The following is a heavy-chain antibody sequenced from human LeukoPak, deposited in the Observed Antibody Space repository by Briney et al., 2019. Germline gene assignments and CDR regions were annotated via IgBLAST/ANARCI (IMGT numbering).Heavy chain of an antibody. CDR1: GFTFSSYA. CDR2: ISYDGSNK. Sequence: GGSLRLSCAASGFTFSSYAMHWVRQAPGKGLEWVAVISYDGSNKYYADSVKGRFTISRDNSKNTLYLQMNSLRAEDTAVYYCAREGFYCSSACYFDYWGQGTLVTVSS. J-gene: IGHJ4*02. CDR3: AREGFYCSSACYFDY. D-gene: IGHD2-2*01. V-gene: IGHV3-30-3*01.